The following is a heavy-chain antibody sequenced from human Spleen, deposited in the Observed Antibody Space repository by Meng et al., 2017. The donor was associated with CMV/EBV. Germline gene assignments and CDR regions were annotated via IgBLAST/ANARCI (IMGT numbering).Heavy chain of an antibody. J-gene: IGHJ4*02. D-gene: IGHD2-2*01. CDR1: GGTFSSYA. V-gene: IGHV1-69*01. CDR3: ARDIPGYCSSTSCPHYFDY. Sequence: GPSGESGAEVKKPGASVEVSCKASGGTFSSYAISWVRQAPGQGLEWMGGIIPIFGTANYAQKFQGRVTITADESTSTAYMELSSLRSEDTAVYYCARDIPGYCSSTSCPHYFDYWGQGTLVTVSS. CDR2: IIPIFGTA.